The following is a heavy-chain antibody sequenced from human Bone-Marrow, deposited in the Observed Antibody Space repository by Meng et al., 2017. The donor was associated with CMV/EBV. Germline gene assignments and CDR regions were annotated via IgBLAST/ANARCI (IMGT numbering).Heavy chain of an antibody. CDR3: ASRNDYGDDHVEVGVGLDV. CDR2: ISSSSSYI. CDR1: GFTFSSYS. J-gene: IGHJ6*02. D-gene: IGHD4-17*01. Sequence: GESLKISCAASGFTFSSYSMNWVRQAPGKGLEWVSSISSSSSYIYYADSVKGRFTISRDNAKNSLYLQMNSLRAEDTAVYYWASRNDYGDDHVEVGVGLDVWGQGTTVTVSS. V-gene: IGHV3-21*01.